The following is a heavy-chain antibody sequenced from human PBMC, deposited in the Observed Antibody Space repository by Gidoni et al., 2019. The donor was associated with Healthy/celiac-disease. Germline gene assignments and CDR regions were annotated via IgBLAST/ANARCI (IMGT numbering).Heavy chain of an antibody. CDR1: GFTFSSYA. CDR3: AKDLDTVSSSGAEFDY. Sequence: EVQLLESGGGLVQPGGSLRLSCAASGFTFSSYAMSWVRQAQGKGLEWVSAISGSGGSTYYADAVKGRFTISRDNSKNTLYLQMNSLRAEDTAVYYCAKDLDTVSSSGAEFDYWGQGTLVTVSS. V-gene: IGHV3-23*01. D-gene: IGHD3-10*01. J-gene: IGHJ4*02. CDR2: ISGSGGST.